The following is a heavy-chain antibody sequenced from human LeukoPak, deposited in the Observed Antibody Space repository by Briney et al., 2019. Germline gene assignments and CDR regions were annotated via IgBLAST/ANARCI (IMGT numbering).Heavy chain of an antibody. CDR1: GFTFSSYA. J-gene: IGHJ4*02. CDR3: ARGGVFDY. CDR2: ISYDGSNK. Sequence: GGSLRLSCAASGFTFSSYAMHWVRRAPGKGLEWVAVISYDGSNKYYADSVKGRFTISRDNSKNTLYLQMNSLRAEDTAVYYCARGGVFDYWGQGTLVTVSS. D-gene: IGHD2-8*01. V-gene: IGHV3-30*04.